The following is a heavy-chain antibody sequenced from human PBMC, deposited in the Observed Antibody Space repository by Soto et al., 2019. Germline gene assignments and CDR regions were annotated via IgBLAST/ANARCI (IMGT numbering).Heavy chain of an antibody. CDR3: ARDAPTIAAAGRGLYNWFDP. Sequence: SETLSLTCAVSGGSISSSNWWSWFRQPPGKGLEWIGEIYHSGSTNYNPSLKSRVTISVDKSKNQFSLKLSSVTAADTAVYYCARDAPTIAAAGRGLYNWFDPWGQGTLVTVSS. CDR2: IYHSGST. J-gene: IGHJ5*02. D-gene: IGHD6-13*01. V-gene: IGHV4-4*02. CDR1: GGSISSSNW.